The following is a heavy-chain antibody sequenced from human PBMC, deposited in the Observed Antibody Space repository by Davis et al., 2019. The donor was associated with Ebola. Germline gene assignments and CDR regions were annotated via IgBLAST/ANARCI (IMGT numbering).Heavy chain of an antibody. J-gene: IGHJ6*02. CDR1: GGSISSYY. Sequence: SETLSLTCTVSGGSISSYYWSWIRQPPGKGLEWIGYIYYSGSTNYNPSLKSRVTISVDTSKNQLSLKLSSVTAADTAVYYCARGPTYYYGMDVWGQGTTVTVSS. CDR3: ARGPTYYYGMDV. V-gene: IGHV4-59*12. CDR2: IYYSGST.